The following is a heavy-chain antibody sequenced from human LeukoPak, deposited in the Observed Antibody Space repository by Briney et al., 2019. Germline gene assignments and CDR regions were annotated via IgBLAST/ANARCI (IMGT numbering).Heavy chain of an antibody. CDR3: ARAPENYSMDV. J-gene: IGHJ6*03. CDR1: GGPISIGIYY. Sequence: PSVTLSLTCTVSGGPISIGIYYLSCIRQPAGKGLDWIGRTYTSGSTNYTPSLQSRVTISVDTSKNQFSLKLSSVTAADTAVYYCARAPENYSMDVWRKGTTVTVSS. CDR2: TYTSGST. V-gene: IGHV4-61*02.